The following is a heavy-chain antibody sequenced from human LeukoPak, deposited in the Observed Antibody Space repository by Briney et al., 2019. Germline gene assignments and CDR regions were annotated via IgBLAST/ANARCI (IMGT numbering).Heavy chain of an antibody. Sequence: ASVKVSCKASGYTFTSYYMHWVRQAPGQGLEWMGIINPSGGSTSYAQKFQGRVTMTRDMSTSTVYMELSSLRSEDTAVYYCARDWGSTGYYYYYMDVWGKGTTVTVSS. V-gene: IGHV1-46*01. J-gene: IGHJ6*03. CDR2: INPSGGST. CDR3: ARDWGSTGYYYYYMDV. D-gene: IGHD3-16*01. CDR1: GYTFTSYY.